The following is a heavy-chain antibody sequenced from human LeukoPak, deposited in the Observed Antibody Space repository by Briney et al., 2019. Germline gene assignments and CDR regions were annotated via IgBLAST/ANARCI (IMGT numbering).Heavy chain of an antibody. Sequence: ASVKVPCKASGYTFTSYYMHWVRQAPGQGLEWMGIINPSGGSTSYAQKFQGRVTMTRDTSTSTVYMELSSLRSEDTAVYYCARDRCSGGSCYDYFDYWGQGTLVTVSS. J-gene: IGHJ4*02. CDR3: ARDRCSGGSCYDYFDY. CDR1: GYTFTSYY. D-gene: IGHD2-15*01. V-gene: IGHV1-46*01. CDR2: INPSGGST.